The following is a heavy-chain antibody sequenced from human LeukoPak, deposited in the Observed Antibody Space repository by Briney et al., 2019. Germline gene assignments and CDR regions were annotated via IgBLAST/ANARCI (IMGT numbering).Heavy chain of an antibody. Sequence: GGSLRLSCAASGFTFSSYSMNWVRQAPGKGLEWVSYISSGSGGIYYADSVKGRFTISRDNAENSLYLQMNSLRAEDTAVYYCAREGRNAFDIWGQGTMVTVSS. CDR1: GFTFSSYS. D-gene: IGHD3-10*01. V-gene: IGHV3-48*04. CDR2: ISSGSGGI. J-gene: IGHJ3*02. CDR3: AREGRNAFDI.